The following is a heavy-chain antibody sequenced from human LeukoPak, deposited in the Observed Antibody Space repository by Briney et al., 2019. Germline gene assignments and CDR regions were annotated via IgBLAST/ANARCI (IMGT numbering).Heavy chain of an antibody. CDR2: IRFDGTDT. Sequence: GGSLRLSCAASGFTFSNYGMHWVRQAPGKGLEWVAFIRFDGTDTYYADSVKGRFTISRDSSKSTLYLQMNSLRAEDTAVYYCAKVSLSGVTYCSSTTCYLGSHFDYWGQGTLVTVSS. J-gene: IGHJ4*02. D-gene: IGHD2-2*01. V-gene: IGHV3-30*02. CDR1: GFTFSNYG. CDR3: AKVSLSGVTYCSSTTCYLGSHFDY.